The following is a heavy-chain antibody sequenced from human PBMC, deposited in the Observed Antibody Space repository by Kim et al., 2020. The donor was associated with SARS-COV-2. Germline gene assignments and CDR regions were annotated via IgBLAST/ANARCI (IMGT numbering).Heavy chain of an antibody. V-gene: IGHV4-31*01. J-gene: IGHJ5*02. D-gene: IGHD3-9*01. Sequence: LKSLVTISVDTSKNQFSLKLSSVTAADTAVYYCARDVRYFETKIPNWFDPWGQGTLVTVSS. CDR3: ARDVRYFETKIPNWFDP.